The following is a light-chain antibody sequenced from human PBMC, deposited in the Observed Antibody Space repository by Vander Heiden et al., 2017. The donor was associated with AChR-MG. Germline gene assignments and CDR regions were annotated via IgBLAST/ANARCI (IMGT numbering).Light chain of an antibody. CDR3: QQRSNGPPEIT. CDR2: DAS. CDR1: QSVSSH. J-gene: IGKJ5*01. V-gene: IGKV3-11*01. Sequence: EIVLTQSPATLSLSPGERATLSCRASQSVSSHLAWYQQKPGQAPRLLIYDASKRATGIPARFSGSGSGTDFTLTISSLEPEDFAVYYCQQRSNGPPEITFGQGTRLEIK.